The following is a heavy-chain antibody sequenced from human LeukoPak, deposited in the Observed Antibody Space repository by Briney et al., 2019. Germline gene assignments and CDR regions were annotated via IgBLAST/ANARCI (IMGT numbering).Heavy chain of an antibody. CDR3: ARVLRSSSSCLGY. CDR2: INPNSGGT. J-gene: IGHJ4*02. CDR1: GYTFTGYY. Sequence: ASVKVSCKASGYTFTGYYMHWVRQAPGQGLEWMGRINPNSGGTNYAQKFQGRVTMTRDTSISTVYMELSRLRSDDTAVYYCARVLRSSSSCLGYWGQGTLVTVSS. V-gene: IGHV1-2*06. D-gene: IGHD6-13*01.